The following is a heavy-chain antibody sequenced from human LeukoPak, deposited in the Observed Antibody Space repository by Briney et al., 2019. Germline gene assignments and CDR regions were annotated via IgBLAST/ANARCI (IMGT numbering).Heavy chain of an antibody. CDR2: INPSGGST. D-gene: IGHD6-13*01. V-gene: IGHV1-46*01. J-gene: IGHJ3*02. Sequence: GASVKVSCKASGYTFTSYYMHWVRQAPGQGLEWMGIINPSGGSTSYAQKFQGRVTMTRDTSTSTVYMELSSLRSEDTAVYYCARGLAKSPIAAAGFDAFDIWGQGTMVTVSS. CDR1: GYTFTSYY. CDR3: ARGLAKSPIAAAGFDAFDI.